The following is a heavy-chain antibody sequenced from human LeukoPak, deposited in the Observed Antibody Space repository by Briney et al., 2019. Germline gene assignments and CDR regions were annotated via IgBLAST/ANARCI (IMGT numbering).Heavy chain of an antibody. V-gene: IGHV4-34*01. J-gene: IGHJ3*02. D-gene: IGHD2-21*02. CDR1: GGSFSGYY. Sequence: SETLSLTCAVYGGSFSGYYWSWIRQPPGKGLEWIGEINHSGSTNYNPSLKSRVTISVDTSKNQFSLKLSSVTAADTAVYYCARFTRVAYCGGDCYPDAFDIWGQGTMVTVSS. CDR3: ARFTRVAYCGGDCYPDAFDI. CDR2: INHSGST.